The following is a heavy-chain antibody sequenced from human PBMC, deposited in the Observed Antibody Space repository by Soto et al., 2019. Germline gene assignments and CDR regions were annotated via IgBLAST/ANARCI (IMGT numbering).Heavy chain of an antibody. CDR1: GYTFTGYY. V-gene: IGHV1-2*02. CDR3: AGSSSPEPYYYYGMDV. D-gene: IGHD6-6*01. CDR2: INPNNGST. J-gene: IGHJ6*02. Sequence: ASVKVSCKASGYTFTGYYMHWVRQAPGQGLEWMGWINPNNGSTKYAQKFQGRVTITRDTSASTAYMELSSLRSDDTAVYYCAGSSSPEPYYYYGMDVWGQGTTVTVSS.